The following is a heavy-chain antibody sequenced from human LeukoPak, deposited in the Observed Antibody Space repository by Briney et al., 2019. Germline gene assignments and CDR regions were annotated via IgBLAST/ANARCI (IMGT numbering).Heavy chain of an antibody. CDR3: ARDFSQTYYYDSSLAFDI. CDR1: GGSISSSSYY. V-gene: IGHV4-39*07. J-gene: IGHJ3*02. D-gene: IGHD3-22*01. CDR2: IYYSGST. Sequence: SSETLSLTCTVSGGSISSSSYYWGWIRQPPGKGLEWIGSIYYSGSTYYNPSLKSRVTISVDTSKNQFSLKLSSVTAADTAVYYCARDFSQTYYYDSSLAFDIWGQGTMVTVSS.